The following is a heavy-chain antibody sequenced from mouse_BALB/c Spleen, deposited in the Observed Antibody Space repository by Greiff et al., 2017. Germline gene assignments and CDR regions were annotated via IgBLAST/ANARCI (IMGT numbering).Heavy chain of an antibody. V-gene: IGHV6-6*02. Sequence: EVKLMESGGGLVQPGGSMKLSCVASGFTFSNYWMNWVRQSPEKGLEWVAEIRLKSNNYATHYAESVKGRFTISRDDSKSSVYLQMNNLRAEDTGIYYCTRTARATDYWGQGTTLTVSS. CDR3: TRTARATDY. CDR1: GFTFSNYW. J-gene: IGHJ2*01. CDR2: IRLKSNNYAT. D-gene: IGHD3-1*01.